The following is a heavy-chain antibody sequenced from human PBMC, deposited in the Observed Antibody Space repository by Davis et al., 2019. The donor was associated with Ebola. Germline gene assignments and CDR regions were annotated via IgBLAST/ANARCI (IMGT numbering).Heavy chain of an antibody. Sequence: GESLKISCKDSGNTFNSHWIGWVRQLPGKGLEWTGVIFTGDSDTRYSPSFRGQVTISADKSIKTAFLQWSSLKASDTAIYYCATLRRTITGMDDGFDIWGQGTMVTVSS. V-gene: IGHV5-51*01. CDR1: GNTFNSHW. CDR3: ATLRRTITGMDDGFDI. D-gene: IGHD1-20*01. CDR2: IFTGDSDT. J-gene: IGHJ3*02.